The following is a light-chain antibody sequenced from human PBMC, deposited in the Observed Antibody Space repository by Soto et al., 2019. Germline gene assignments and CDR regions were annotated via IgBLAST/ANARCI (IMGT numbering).Light chain of an antibody. V-gene: IGKV1-5*03. CDR2: KAS. Sequence: DIQITQSPSTPSATAGDRVTITCPASQTINSWLAWYQQKPGKAPKLLIYKASSLESGVPSRFSGSGSGTEFTLTISSLQPDDFATYYCQQYNSYAWTFGQGTKVDIK. CDR3: QQYNSYAWT. CDR1: QTINSW. J-gene: IGKJ1*01.